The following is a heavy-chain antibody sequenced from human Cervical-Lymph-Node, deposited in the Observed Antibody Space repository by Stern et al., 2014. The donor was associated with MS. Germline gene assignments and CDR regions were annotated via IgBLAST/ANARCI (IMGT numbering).Heavy chain of an antibody. CDR1: GYTFIEYA. V-gene: IGHV1-18*01. Sequence: QVQLGQSGAEVKKPGASVKVSCKASGYTFIEYAISWVRQAPGQGLEWVGWIGTNIGNTYYAQKFQGRVTLATDKSTTTVYMELRSLRSDDTAMYYCRAGSDAFDIWGQGTMVTVSS. D-gene: IGHD6-13*01. CDR3: RAGSDAFDI. J-gene: IGHJ3*02. CDR2: IGTNIGNT.